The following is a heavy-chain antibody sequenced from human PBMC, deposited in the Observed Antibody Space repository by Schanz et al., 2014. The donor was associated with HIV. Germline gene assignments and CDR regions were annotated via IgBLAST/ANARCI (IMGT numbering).Heavy chain of an antibody. CDR1: GYNFGNLD. D-gene: IGHD2-21*01. CDR3: ARGGYYRGVGDYYVTTFDY. Sequence: QVWLVQSGAEVKKPGASVRVSCKASGYNFGNLDIHWVRQASGLGLEWLGWMNPGSGNTGYAWKFQGRVTMTRDTSIRTAYMELSSLRSDDTAVYYCARGGYYRGVGDYYVTTFDYWGRGTKVTVSS. CDR2: MNPGSGNT. J-gene: IGHJ3*01. V-gene: IGHV1-8*02.